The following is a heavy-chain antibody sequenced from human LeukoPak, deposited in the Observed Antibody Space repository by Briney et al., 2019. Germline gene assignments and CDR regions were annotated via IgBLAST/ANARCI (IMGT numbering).Heavy chain of an antibody. CDR1: GGSFSGYF. J-gene: IGHJ4*02. Sequence: SETLSLTCAVCGGSFSGYFWSCIRQPPGKGLEWIGEINRSGSTNYNPSLKSRATISVDTSKNQFSLKLTSVTAADTAVYYCARREGANDYGDPGYFDYWGQGTLVTVSS. D-gene: IGHD4-17*01. CDR3: ARREGANDYGDPGYFDY. V-gene: IGHV4-34*01. CDR2: INRSGST.